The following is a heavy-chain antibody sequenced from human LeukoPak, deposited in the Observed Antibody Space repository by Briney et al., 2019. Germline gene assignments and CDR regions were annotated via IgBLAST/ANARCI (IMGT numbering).Heavy chain of an antibody. CDR1: GYTFTSYD. V-gene: IGHV1-8*01. D-gene: IGHD3-10*01. Sequence: GASVKVSCKASGYTFTSYDINWVRQATGQGLEWMGWMNPNSGNTGYAQRFQGRVTMTRNTSISTAYVELSSLRSEDTAVYYCARGKGVLLWFGELNRSSPSDYWGQGTLVTVSS. J-gene: IGHJ4*02. CDR3: ARGKGVLLWFGELNRSSPSDY. CDR2: MNPNSGNT.